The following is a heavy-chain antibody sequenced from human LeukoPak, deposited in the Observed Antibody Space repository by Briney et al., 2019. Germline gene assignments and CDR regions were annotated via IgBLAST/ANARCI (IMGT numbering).Heavy chain of an antibody. Sequence: ASVKVSCKASGYTFTSYGISWVRQAPGQGLEWMGWISAYNGNTNYAQKLQGRVTMTTDTSTSTAYMELRSLRSEDTAVYFCARAAHYYDSSAYHYFFDYWGQGTLVTVSS. D-gene: IGHD3-22*01. CDR3: ARAAHYYDSSAYHYFFDY. J-gene: IGHJ4*02. V-gene: IGHV1-18*01. CDR1: GYTFTSYG. CDR2: ISAYNGNT.